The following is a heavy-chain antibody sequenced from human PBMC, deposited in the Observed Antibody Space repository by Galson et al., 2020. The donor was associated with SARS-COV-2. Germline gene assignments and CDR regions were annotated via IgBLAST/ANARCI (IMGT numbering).Heavy chain of an antibody. D-gene: IGHD3-10*01. CDR2: INPNSGGT. CDR1: GYTFTGYY. Sequence: ASVKVSCKASGYTFTGYYLHWVRQAPGQGLEWMGWINPNSGGTNYAQEFQGRVTMTRDTSISTDYMALSRLTSDDTAVYFCATEDEGYGSGSQDWGQGTLVTVSS. CDR3: ATEDEGYGSGSQD. J-gene: IGHJ4*02. V-gene: IGHV1-2*02.